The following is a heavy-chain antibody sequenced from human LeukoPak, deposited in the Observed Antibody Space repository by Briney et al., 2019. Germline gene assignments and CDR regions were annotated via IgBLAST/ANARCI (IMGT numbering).Heavy chain of an antibody. J-gene: IGHJ4*02. CDR2: IKQDGSEK. D-gene: IGHD2-2*01. CDR3: AKVALGIYCSSTSCYLDY. CDR1: GFTFSSYW. V-gene: IGHV3-7*03. Sequence: GGSLRLSCAASGFTFSSYWMSWVRQAPGKVLERVANIKQDGSEKYYVDSVKGRFTISRDNAKNSLYLQMNSLRAEDTAVYYCAKVALGIYCSSTSCYLDYWGQGTLVTVSS.